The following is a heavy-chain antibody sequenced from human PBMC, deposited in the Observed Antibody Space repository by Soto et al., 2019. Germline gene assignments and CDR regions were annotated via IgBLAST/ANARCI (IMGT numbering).Heavy chain of an antibody. CDR3: ARDGYGDYAIDY. CDR1: GFTFTSYS. CDR2: ISSSSSTI. D-gene: IGHD4-17*01. V-gene: IGHV3-48*01. Sequence: ALPGGSLRLSCVVSGFTFTSYSINWVRQAPGKGLEWVSYISSSSSTIYYADSVKGRFTISRDIAKNSLFLQMNSLRAEDTAFYYCARDGYGDYAIDYWGQGTLVTVSS. J-gene: IGHJ4*02.